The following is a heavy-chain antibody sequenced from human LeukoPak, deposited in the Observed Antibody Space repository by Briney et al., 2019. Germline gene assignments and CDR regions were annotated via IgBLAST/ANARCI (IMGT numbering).Heavy chain of an antibody. D-gene: IGHD1-1*01. V-gene: IGHV3-23*01. Sequence: GGSLRLSCAASGFTFSSYAMSWVRQAPGKGLEWVSGISGSGGRTYYADSVKGRFTISRDISKNTLYLQMNSLRAEDTAVYSCARGEYTSGTFRGYYFGYWGQGTLVTVSS. CDR3: ARGEYTSGTFRGYYFGY. CDR1: GFTFSSYA. CDR2: ISGSGGRT. J-gene: IGHJ4*02.